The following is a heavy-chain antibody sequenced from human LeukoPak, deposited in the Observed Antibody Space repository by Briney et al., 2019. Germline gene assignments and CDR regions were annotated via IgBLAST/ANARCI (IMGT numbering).Heavy chain of an antibody. J-gene: IGHJ4*02. Sequence: SETLSLTCAAYGGSFSGYYWSWLRQPPGKGLEWIGEINHSGSTNYNPSLKSRVTISVDTSKNQFSLKLSSVTAADTAVYYCARVSDNSGSYLAYFDYWGQGTLVTVSS. CDR1: GGSFSGYY. D-gene: IGHD1-26*01. CDR3: ARVSDNSGSYLAYFDY. V-gene: IGHV4-34*01. CDR2: INHSGST.